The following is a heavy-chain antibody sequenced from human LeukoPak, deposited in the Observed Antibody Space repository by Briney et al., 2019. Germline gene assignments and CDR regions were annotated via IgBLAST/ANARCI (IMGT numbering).Heavy chain of an antibody. CDR2: ISAYNGNT. J-gene: IGHJ6*03. CDR1: GYTFTSYG. D-gene: IGHD1-26*01. V-gene: IGHV1-18*01. Sequence: ASVKVSCKASGYTFTSYGISWVRQAPGQGLEWMGWISAYNGNTNYAQKLQGRVTMTTDTSTSTAYMELRGLRSDDTAVYYCARDTLVGATTWYYYYYMDVWGKGTTVTVSS. CDR3: ARDTLVGATTWYYYYYMDV.